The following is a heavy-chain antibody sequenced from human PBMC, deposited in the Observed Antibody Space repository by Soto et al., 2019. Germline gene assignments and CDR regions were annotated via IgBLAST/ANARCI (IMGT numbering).Heavy chain of an antibody. J-gene: IGHJ4*01. Sequence: QVHLVQSGAEVKKPGASVKVSCKGSGYDFTTYGITWVRQAPGQGLEWMAWISAHNGNTDYAQKLQGRVTVTRDTSTSTAYMELRSLRSDDTAVYYCARGRYGDYWGHGVLVTVSS. D-gene: IGHD1-1*01. CDR3: ARGRYGDY. CDR1: GYDFTTYG. V-gene: IGHV1-18*01. CDR2: ISAHNGNT.